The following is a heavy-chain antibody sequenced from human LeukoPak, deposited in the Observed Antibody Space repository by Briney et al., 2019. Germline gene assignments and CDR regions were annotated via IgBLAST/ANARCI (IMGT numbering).Heavy chain of an antibody. D-gene: IGHD2-21*02. CDR2: ISYDGSNK. V-gene: IGHV3-30*18. CDR3: TKTVPRYCGGDCYPSVNWFDP. CDR1: GFTFSSYG. Sequence: GRSLRLSCAASGFTFSSYGMHWVRQAPGKGLEWVAVISYDGSNKYYADSVKGRFTISRDNSKNTLYLQMNSLRAEDTAVYYCTKTVPRYCGGDCYPSVNWFDPWGQGTLVTVSS. J-gene: IGHJ5*02.